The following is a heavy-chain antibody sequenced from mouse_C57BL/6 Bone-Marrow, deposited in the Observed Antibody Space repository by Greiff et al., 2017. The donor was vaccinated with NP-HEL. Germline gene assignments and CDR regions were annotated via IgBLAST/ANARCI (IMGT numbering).Heavy chain of an antibody. CDR2: INPSTGGT. J-gene: IGHJ3*01. CDR3: ASSAY. Sequence: EVQLVESGPELVKPGASVKISCKASGYSFTGYYMNWVKQSPEKSLEWIGEINPSTGGTTYNQKFKAKATLTVDKSSSTAYMQLKSLTSEDSAVYYCASSAYWGQGTLVTVSA. V-gene: IGHV1-42*01. CDR1: GYSFTGYY.